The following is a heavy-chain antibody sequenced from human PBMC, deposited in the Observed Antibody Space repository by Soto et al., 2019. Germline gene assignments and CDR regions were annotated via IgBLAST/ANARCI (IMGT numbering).Heavy chain of an antibody. Sequence: GGSLRLSCAASGFTFSRYTMSWVRQSPGKGLEWVSSISSSGRYIYDAESLKGRITISRDNAENSLSLQMNSLRVDDTAVYFCASERNPIADYHYYGMDVWGQGTTITVYS. D-gene: IGHD6-13*01. J-gene: IGHJ6*02. CDR3: ASERNPIADYHYYGMDV. CDR2: ISSSGRYI. CDR1: GFTFSRYT. V-gene: IGHV3-21*01.